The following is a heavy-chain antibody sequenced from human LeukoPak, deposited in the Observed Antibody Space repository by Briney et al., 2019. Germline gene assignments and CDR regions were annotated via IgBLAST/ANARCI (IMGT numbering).Heavy chain of an antibody. V-gene: IGHV3-48*04. CDR3: ARGGFWSGYYNYYGMDV. CDR2: ISSSGITI. Sequence: GGSLRLSCVGSGYTFSGYWMNWVRQAPGKGLECVSYISSSGITIYYADSVKGRFTISRDNAKNSLYLQMNSLRAEDTAVYFCARGGFWSGYYNYYGMDVWGQGTTVTVSS. D-gene: IGHD3-3*01. CDR1: GYTFSGYW. J-gene: IGHJ6*02.